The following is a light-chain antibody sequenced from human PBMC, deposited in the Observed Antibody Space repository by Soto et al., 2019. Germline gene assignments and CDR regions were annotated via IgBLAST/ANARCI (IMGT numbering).Light chain of an antibody. V-gene: IGKV1-39*01. CDR1: QSITNF. CDR3: QQSYTTPRLS. CDR2: AAS. Sequence: DIQMTQSPSSLSASVGDKLTITCRANQSITNFLNWYQKKPGEVPKLLIYAASRLESGVPSRFSSSGSGTDFALTINSLQPEDFATYYCQQSYTTPRLSFGGGTRVEFK. J-gene: IGKJ4*01.